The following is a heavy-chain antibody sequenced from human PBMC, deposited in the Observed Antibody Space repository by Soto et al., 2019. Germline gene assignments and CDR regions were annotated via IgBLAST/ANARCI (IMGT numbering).Heavy chain of an antibody. J-gene: IGHJ4*02. Sequence: GGSLRLSCAASGFTFSSYAMSWVRQAPGKGLEWVSAISGSGGSTYYADSVKGRFSISRDNSKNTLYLQMNSLRAEDTAVYYCAKDSHYDFWSGYYDYWGQGTLVTVSS. CDR1: GFTFSSYA. CDR3: AKDSHYDFWSGYYDY. CDR2: ISGSGGST. V-gene: IGHV3-23*01. D-gene: IGHD3-3*01.